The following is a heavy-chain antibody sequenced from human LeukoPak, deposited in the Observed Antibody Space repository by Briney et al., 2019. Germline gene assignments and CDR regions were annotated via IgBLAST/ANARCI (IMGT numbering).Heavy chain of an antibody. CDR3: AKDGPGYYDSSGYLDY. D-gene: IGHD3-22*01. J-gene: IGHJ4*02. CDR2: ISGSGGST. Sequence: TGGSLRLSCAASGFTFNNYAMSWVRQAPGKGLEWVPAISGSGGSTYYADSVKGRFTISRDNSKNTLYLQMNSLRAEDTALYYCAKDGPGYYDSSGYLDYWGQGTLVTVSS. V-gene: IGHV3-23*01. CDR1: GFTFNNYA.